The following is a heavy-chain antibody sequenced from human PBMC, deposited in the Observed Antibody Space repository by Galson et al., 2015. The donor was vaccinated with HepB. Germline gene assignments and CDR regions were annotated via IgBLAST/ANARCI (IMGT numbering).Heavy chain of an antibody. D-gene: IGHD2/OR15-2a*01. J-gene: IGHJ4*02. CDR3: ARNSRTDFDS. CDR1: GFTFSSSW. Sequence: SLRLSCAASGFTFSSSWMHWVRQAPGKGLMWVSRITSDGRSTAYADSVKGRFTISRDNAKNTLYLQMISLGAEDTAVCYCARNSRTDFDSWGQRTLVTVSS. V-gene: IGHV3-74*01. CDR2: ITSDGRST.